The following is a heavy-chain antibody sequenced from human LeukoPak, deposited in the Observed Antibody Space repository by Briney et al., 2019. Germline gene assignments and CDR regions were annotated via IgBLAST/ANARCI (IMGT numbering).Heavy chain of an antibody. D-gene: IGHD2-15*01. CDR2: ISSTSSTI. CDR1: GFTFSIYS. J-gene: IGHJ4*02. Sequence: GGSLRLSCAASGFTFSIYSIDWVRQAPGKGLEWVSFISSTSSTIYYADSVKGRFTISRDNDKSSLYLQMSSLRDEDTAVYYCARDFTSGGYDFWGQGTLVTVSS. V-gene: IGHV3-48*02. CDR3: ARDFTSGGYDF.